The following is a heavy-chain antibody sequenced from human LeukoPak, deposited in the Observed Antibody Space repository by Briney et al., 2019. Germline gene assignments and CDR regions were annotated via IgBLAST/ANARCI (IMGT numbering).Heavy chain of an antibody. CDR2: INTNTGNP. J-gene: IGHJ4*02. CDR1: GYTFTRYT. Sequence: ASVKVSCKASGYTFTRYTMNWVRQAPGQGLEWMGWINTNTGNPMHAQGFTGRFVLSLDTSVSTAYLQISSLKAEDTAVYYCAASSGWYLDYWGQGTLVTVSS. V-gene: IGHV7-4-1*02. D-gene: IGHD6-19*01. CDR3: AASSGWYLDY.